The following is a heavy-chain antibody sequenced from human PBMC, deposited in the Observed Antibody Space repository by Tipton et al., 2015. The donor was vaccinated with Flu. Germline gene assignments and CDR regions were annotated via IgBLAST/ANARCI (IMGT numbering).Heavy chain of an antibody. CDR3: ARFHQGDYDFWSGYYPW. CDR2: ISAYNGNT. CDR1: GYTFTSYG. V-gene: IGHV1-18*04. J-gene: IGHJ4*02. D-gene: IGHD3-3*01. Sequence: QLVQSGAEVKKPGASVKVSCKASGYTFTSYGISWVRQAPGQGLEWMGWISAYNGNTNYAQKLQGRVTMTTDTSTSTAYMELRSLRSDDTAVYYCARFHQGDYDFWSGYYPWWGQGTLVTVSS.